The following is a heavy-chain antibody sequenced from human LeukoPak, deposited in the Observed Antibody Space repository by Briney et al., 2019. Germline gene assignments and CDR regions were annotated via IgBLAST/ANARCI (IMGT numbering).Heavy chain of an antibody. D-gene: IGHD3-10*02. Sequence: SETLSLTCTVSGGSISSGGYYWSWIRQHPGTGLEWIGYIYYSGSTYYNPSLKSRVTISVDTSKNQFSLKLSSVTAADTAVYYCAREHTMFGWFDPWGQGTLVTVSS. CDR1: GGSISSGGYY. CDR2: IYYSGST. CDR3: AREHTMFGWFDP. V-gene: IGHV4-31*03. J-gene: IGHJ5*02.